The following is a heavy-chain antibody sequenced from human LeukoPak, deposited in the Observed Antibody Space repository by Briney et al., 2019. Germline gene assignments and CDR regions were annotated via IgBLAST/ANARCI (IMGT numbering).Heavy chain of an antibody. CDR1: GGSISSGDYY. CDR2: IYYSGST. V-gene: IGHV4-30-4*01. D-gene: IGHD6-13*01. CDR3: ARDSSSWYSYGMDV. Sequence: SQTLSLTCTVSGGSISSGDYYRSWIRQPPGKGLEWIGYIYYSGSTYYNPSLKSRVTISVDTSKNQFSLKLSSVTAADTAVYYCARDSSSWYSYGMDVWGKGTTVTVSS. J-gene: IGHJ6*04.